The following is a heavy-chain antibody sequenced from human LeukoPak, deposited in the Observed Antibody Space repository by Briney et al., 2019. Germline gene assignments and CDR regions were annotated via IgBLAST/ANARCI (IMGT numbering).Heavy chain of an antibody. CDR3: ARAGYYFDSSIYYRAFFDY. Sequence: ASVKVSCKASEYTFTDRYIYWVRQAPGQGFEWMGWINPNSDVTNSAQKFQDRVTMTGDTSISTAYMELNSLRSDDTAVYYCARAGYYFDSSIYYRAFFDYWGQGTLVTVSS. CDR1: EYTFTDRY. D-gene: IGHD3-22*01. V-gene: IGHV1-2*02. J-gene: IGHJ4*02. CDR2: INPNSDVT.